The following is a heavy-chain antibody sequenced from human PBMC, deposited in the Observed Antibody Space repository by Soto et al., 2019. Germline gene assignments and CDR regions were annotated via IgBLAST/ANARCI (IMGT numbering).Heavy chain of an antibody. CDR1: GGSISSSSYY. D-gene: IGHD2-15*01. CDR3: GGWGGAGSWYSRNWFDP. Sequence: KPSETLSLTCTVSGGSISSSSYYWGWIRQPPGKGLEWIGSIYYSGSTYYNPSLKSRVTISVDTSKNQFSLKLSSVTAADTAVYYCGGWGGAGSWYSRNWFDPWGQGTLVTVSS. CDR2: IYYSGST. V-gene: IGHV4-39*01. J-gene: IGHJ5*02.